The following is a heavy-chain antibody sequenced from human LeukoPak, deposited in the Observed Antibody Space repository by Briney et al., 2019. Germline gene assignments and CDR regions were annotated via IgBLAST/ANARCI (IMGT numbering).Heavy chain of an antibody. CDR2: INHSGST. Sequence: ASETLSLTCAVYGGSFSGYYWSWIRQPPGKGLEWIGEINHSGSTNYNPSLKSRVTISVDTSKNQFSLKLSSVTAADTAVYYCARLRSGWYPLAFGYWGQGTLATVSS. V-gene: IGHV4-34*01. D-gene: IGHD6-19*01. CDR1: GGSFSGYY. CDR3: ARLRSGWYPLAFGY. J-gene: IGHJ4*02.